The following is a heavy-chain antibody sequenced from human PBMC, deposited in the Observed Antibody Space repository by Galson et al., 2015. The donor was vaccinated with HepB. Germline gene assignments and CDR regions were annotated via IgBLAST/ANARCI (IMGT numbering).Heavy chain of an antibody. CDR1: GFTFSSYS. Sequence: SLRLSCAASGFTFSSYSMNWVRQAPGKGLEWVSYISSSSSTIYYADSVKGRFTISRDNAKNSLYLQMNSLRDEDTAVYYCARDYYDSSGYYGDLFDPWGQGTLVTVSS. D-gene: IGHD3-22*01. CDR2: ISSSSSTI. J-gene: IGHJ5*02. CDR3: ARDYYDSSGYYGDLFDP. V-gene: IGHV3-48*02.